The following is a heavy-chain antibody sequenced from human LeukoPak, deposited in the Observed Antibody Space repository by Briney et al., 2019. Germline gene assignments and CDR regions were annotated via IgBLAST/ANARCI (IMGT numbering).Heavy chain of an antibody. D-gene: IGHD4/OR15-4a*01. CDR3: AKDIRRGTMYYYYYGMDV. CDR1: VFTFSSYS. Sequence: GGPLRLSCAASVFTFSSYSMSWVRQAPWKGLEWVSGIGASGITTYDADSGKGRFTNSRDNSKNTLHLQMNSLRAEDTAVYYCAKDIRRGTMYYYYYGMDVWGQGTTVTVPS. CDR2: IGASGITT. J-gene: IGHJ6*02. V-gene: IGHV3-23*01.